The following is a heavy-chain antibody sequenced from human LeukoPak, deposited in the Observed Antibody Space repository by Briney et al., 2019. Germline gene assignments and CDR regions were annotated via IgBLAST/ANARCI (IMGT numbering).Heavy chain of an antibody. CDR3: ARVSGYDWESFYDY. Sequence: SETLSLTCAVYGGSFSGYYWSWIRQPPGKGLEWIGEINHSGSTNYNPSLKSRVTISVDTSKNQFSLKLSSVTAAATAVYYCARVSGYDWESFYDYWGQGTLVTVSS. D-gene: IGHD5-12*01. J-gene: IGHJ4*02. V-gene: IGHV4-34*01. CDR2: INHSGST. CDR1: GGSFSGYY.